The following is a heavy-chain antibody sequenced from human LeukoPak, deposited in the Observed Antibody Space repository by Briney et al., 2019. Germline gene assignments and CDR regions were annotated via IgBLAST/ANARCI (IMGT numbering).Heavy chain of an antibody. CDR1: GFTFSSYS. V-gene: IGHV3-21*01. Sequence: GGSLRLSCTASGFTFSSYSMNWVPQAPGKGLKWVSSISSSSSYIYYTDSGTGRFTTSRANATNSLYMQMNSLRAEDTAVYYCARGSSGYYYVWAYWGQGTLVTVSS. CDR3: ARGSSGYYYVWAY. CDR2: ISSSSSYI. D-gene: IGHD3-22*01. J-gene: IGHJ4*02.